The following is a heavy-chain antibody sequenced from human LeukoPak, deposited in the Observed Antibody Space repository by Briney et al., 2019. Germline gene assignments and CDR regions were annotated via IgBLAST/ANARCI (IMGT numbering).Heavy chain of an antibody. CDR3: GTVAAGYYFDN. V-gene: IGHV3-48*03. J-gene: IGHJ4*02. D-gene: IGHD3-9*01. Sequence: GGSLRLSCAASGFTFSSYEMNWVRQAPGKGLEWVSYVSTTGTIIYYADSVKGRFTISRDNTKKSLYLQMNSLRAEDTALYYCGTVAAGYYFDNWGQGTLVTVSS. CDR2: VSTTGTII. CDR1: GFTFSSYE.